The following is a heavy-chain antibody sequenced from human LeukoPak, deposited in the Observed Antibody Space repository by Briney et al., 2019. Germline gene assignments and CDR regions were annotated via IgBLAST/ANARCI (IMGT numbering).Heavy chain of an antibody. D-gene: IGHD3-22*01. V-gene: IGHV4-59*08. CDR3: ARHEKNGGYYDN. Sequence: SETLSLTCTVSGGSINYHFWSWIRQPPGKGLEWIGYIYYSGGTDYNPSLKSRVTISVDTSKNQFSLQLRSVTAADTAVYYCARHEKNGGYYDNWGQGTLVTVSS. CDR2: IYYSGGT. J-gene: IGHJ4*02. CDR1: GGSINYHF.